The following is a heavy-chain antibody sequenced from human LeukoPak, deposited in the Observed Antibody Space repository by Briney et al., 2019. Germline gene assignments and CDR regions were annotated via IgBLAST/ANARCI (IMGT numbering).Heavy chain of an antibody. CDR1: GFTFSSYW. D-gene: IGHD3-16*01. V-gene: IGHV3-7*03. CDR3: ARGGGLDV. CDR2: RNHNGNVN. Sequence: GGSLRLSCAASGFTFSSYWMNWARQAPGKGQEWVASRNHNGNVNYYVDSVEGRFTISRDNAKNSLYLQMSNLRAEDTAVYFCARGGGLDVWGQGATVTVSS. J-gene: IGHJ6*02.